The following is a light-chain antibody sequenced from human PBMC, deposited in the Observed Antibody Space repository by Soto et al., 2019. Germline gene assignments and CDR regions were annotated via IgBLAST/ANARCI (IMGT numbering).Light chain of an antibody. Sequence: QSVLTQPASVSASPGQSITISCTGTSSDIGDYDYVSWYQQHPGKAPKLVIYEVVNRPSGVSDRFSGSKSGNTASLTISGLQSEDEADSYCTSYTSIITYFFGTGTKVTVL. J-gene: IGLJ1*01. CDR3: TSYTSIITYF. CDR2: EVV. V-gene: IGLV2-14*01. CDR1: SSDIGDYDY.